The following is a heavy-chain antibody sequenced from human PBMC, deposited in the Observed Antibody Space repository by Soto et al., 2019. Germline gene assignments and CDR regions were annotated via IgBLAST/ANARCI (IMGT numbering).Heavy chain of an antibody. J-gene: IGHJ4*02. CDR2: IDPSPAYT. CDR3: ERHLHNYFDSSGREY. CDR1: RYSFTSYW. Sequence: GQSLKISCKGSRYSFTSYWISWVRQMPGKGHEWIGRIDPSPAYTNYSPSFQGSVTISADKSISTAYLQWSSLKASDTAIYSCERHLHNYFDSSGREYWGQGTLVNVSS. D-gene: IGHD3-22*01. V-gene: IGHV5-10-1*01.